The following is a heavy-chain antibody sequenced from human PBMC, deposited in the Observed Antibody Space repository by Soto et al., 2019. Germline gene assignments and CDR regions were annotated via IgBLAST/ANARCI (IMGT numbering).Heavy chain of an antibody. J-gene: IGHJ6*02. CDR3: ARDGQSGFWSGYDLDV. CDR2: VSNDGSLT. Sequence: HGGSLKIGCEASGFTLCSYWMHWVRQVQGKGLVWVSRVSNDGSLTKYADSVKGRFTISRDNAKNRLYLQMNSLRVEDTAVYYCARDGQSGFWSGYDLDVWGQGTTVTVSS. D-gene: IGHD3-3*01. CDR1: GFTLCSYW. V-gene: IGHV3-74*03.